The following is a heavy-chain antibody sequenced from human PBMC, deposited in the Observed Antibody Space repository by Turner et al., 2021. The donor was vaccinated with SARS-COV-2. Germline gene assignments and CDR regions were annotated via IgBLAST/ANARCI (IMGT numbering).Heavy chain of an antibody. J-gene: IGHJ4*02. CDR2: ISNDGSNK. Sequence: QVQLVEAGGGVVPPGRALGPSCATSVFTFSSYGIHWVRQAPGKGLEWVAVISNDGSNKYYADSVKGRFTISRDNSKNTLYLQMNSLRAEDTAVYYCAKGESQYFDYWGQGTLVTVSS. CDR3: AKGESQYFDY. CDR1: VFTFSSYG. V-gene: IGHV3-30*18.